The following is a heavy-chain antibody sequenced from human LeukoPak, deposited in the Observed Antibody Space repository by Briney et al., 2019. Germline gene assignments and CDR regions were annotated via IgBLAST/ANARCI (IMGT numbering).Heavy chain of an antibody. CDR3: ARAEITMVRGVTPFGMDV. J-gene: IGHJ6*04. V-gene: IGHV1-2*04. CDR2: INPNSGGT. CDR1: GYTFTGYY. Sequence: ASVKVSCKASGYTFTGYYMHWVRQAPGQGLEWMGWINPNSGGTNYAQKFQSWVTMTRDTSISTAYMELSRLRSDDTAVYYCARAEITMVRGVTPFGMDVWGKGTTVTVSS. D-gene: IGHD3-10*01.